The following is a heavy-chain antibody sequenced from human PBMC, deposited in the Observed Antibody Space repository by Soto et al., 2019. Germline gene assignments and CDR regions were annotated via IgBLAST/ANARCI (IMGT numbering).Heavy chain of an antibody. Sequence: QVQLVESGGDLVKRGGSLRLSCAASGYTFSDYYMSWIRQAPGKGLEWISYIDTSSTKIYYADSVKGRFTIRRHNAKNSLYLEMNSLRDEDTAVYYCASHYDMWSGYLSPVDYWGQGTLVTVSS. J-gene: IGHJ4*02. CDR2: IDTSSTKI. CDR1: GYTFSDYY. V-gene: IGHV3-11*01. D-gene: IGHD3-3*01. CDR3: ASHYDMWSGYLSPVDY.